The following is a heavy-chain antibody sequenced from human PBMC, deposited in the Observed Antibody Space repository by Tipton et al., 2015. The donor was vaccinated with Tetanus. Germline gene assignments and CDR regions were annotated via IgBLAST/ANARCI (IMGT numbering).Heavy chain of an antibody. CDR3: ARRSYCSSSRCFDAFDL. CDR2: IYFSGRA. Sequence: TLSLTCTVSGGSINSTTYYWGWIRQAPGKGLEWIGSIYFSGRAYYNPSLKSRVTISIHTSKNQLSLRLTSVTAADTAVYYCARRSYCSSSRCFDAFDLWGQGTMVTVSS. V-gene: IGHV4-39*01. CDR1: GGSINSTTYY. D-gene: IGHD2-2*01. J-gene: IGHJ3*01.